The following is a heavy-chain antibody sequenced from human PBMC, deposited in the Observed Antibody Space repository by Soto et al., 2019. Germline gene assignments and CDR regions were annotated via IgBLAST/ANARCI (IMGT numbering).Heavy chain of an antibody. D-gene: IGHD3-3*01. CDR2: IYSGGST. Sequence: PGGSLRLSCAASGFTVSSNYMSWVRQAPGKGLEWVSVIYSGGSTYYADSVKGRFTISRDNSKNTLYLQMNSLRAEDTAVYYCARDLGGTYYYYYYYMDVWGKGTTVTVSS. CDR3: ARDLGGTYYYYYYYMDV. V-gene: IGHV3-66*01. CDR1: GFTVSSNY. J-gene: IGHJ6*03.